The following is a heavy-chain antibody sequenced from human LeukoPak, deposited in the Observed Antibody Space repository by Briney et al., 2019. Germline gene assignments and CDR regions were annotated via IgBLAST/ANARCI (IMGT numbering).Heavy chain of an antibody. V-gene: IGHV3-48*03. Sequence: GGSLRLSCAASGFTFSSCEMNWVRQAPGKGLEWVSYISKSDSTLYYADSVKGRFTISRDNAKKSLYLQMDSLRAEDTAVYYCVGDGYNQDPDHWGQGTLVTVSS. CDR1: GFTFSSCE. J-gene: IGHJ4*02. D-gene: IGHD5-24*01. CDR3: VGDGYNQDPDH. CDR2: ISKSDSTL.